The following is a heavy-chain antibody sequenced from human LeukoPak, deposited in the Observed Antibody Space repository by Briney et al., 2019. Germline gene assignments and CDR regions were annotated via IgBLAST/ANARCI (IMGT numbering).Heavy chain of an antibody. Sequence: GGSLRLSCAASGFTFSTYAMSWVRQAPGKGLEWVGRIKSKTDGATTDYTAPVKGRFTISRDDSKNTLYLQMNSLKTEDTAVHYCTADLGTTSLQDYYYYMDVWGDGTTVTVSS. V-gene: IGHV3-15*01. CDR1: GFTFSTYA. D-gene: IGHD1-7*01. J-gene: IGHJ6*03. CDR2: IKSKTDGATT. CDR3: TADLGTTSLQDYYYYMDV.